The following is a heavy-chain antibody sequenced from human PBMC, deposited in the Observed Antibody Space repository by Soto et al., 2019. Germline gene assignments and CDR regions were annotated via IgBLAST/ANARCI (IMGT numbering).Heavy chain of an antibody. CDR3: AGTVGAAYYFDF. J-gene: IGHJ4*02. CDR1: GDSMTKYY. D-gene: IGHD1-26*01. CDR2: VYMSGST. Sequence: SETLSLTCTVSGDSMTKYYWSWIRQTAGKGLEWIGRVYMSGSTNYNPSLKSRVTMSIDTSNNHFSLDLKSVTAADTAVYYCAGTVGAAYYFDFWGQGALV. V-gene: IGHV4-4*07.